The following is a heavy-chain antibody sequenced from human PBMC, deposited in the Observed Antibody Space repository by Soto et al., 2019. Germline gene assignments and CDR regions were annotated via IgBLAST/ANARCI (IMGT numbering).Heavy chain of an antibody. D-gene: IGHD3-10*01. CDR2: IYYSGST. V-gene: IGHV4-59*01. Sequence: PSETLSLTCTVSGGSISSYYWSWIRQPPGKGLEWIGYIYYSGSTNYNPSLKSRVTISVDTSKNQFSLKLSSVTAADTAVYYCAREHYGVAFFDYWGQGTLVTVSS. CDR3: AREHYGVAFFDY. CDR1: GGSISSYY. J-gene: IGHJ4*02.